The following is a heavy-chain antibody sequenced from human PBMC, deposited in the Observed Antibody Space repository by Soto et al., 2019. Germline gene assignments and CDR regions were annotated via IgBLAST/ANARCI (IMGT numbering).Heavy chain of an antibody. CDR1: GVTFSSET. V-gene: IGHV1-69*01. D-gene: IGHD3-10*01. CDR3: ATELGENPASPFAA. CDR2: IIPLFGTA. Sequence: QVQLVQSGADVKKPGSSVKVSCQASGVTFSSETLGWVRQAPGQGLEWVGGIIPLFGTASYAQTFQGRVTITADESTSTVYMELSSLRSDDTAVYFCATELGENPASPFAAWGKGTLVTVSS. J-gene: IGHJ5*02.